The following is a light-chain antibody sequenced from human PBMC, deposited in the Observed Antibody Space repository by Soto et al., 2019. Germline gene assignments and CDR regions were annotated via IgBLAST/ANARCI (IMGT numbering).Light chain of an antibody. J-gene: IGLJ2*01. Sequence: QSALTQPASVSGSPGQSITISCTGTSSDVGGYNYVSWYQPHPGKAPKLMIYDVTNRPSGVSNRFSGSKSGNTASLTISGLQAEDEADYYCTSYTISSPHVIFGGGTQLTVL. CDR3: TSYTISSPHVI. CDR1: SSDVGGYNY. V-gene: IGLV2-14*01. CDR2: DVT.